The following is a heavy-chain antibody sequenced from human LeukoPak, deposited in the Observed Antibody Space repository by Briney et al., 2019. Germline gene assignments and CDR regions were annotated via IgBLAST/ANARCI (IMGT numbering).Heavy chain of an antibody. CDR1: GFTFSSYA. D-gene: IGHD3-10*01. CDR2: ISGSGGST. J-gene: IGHJ4*02. V-gene: IGHV3-23*01. CDR3: AKDFPLLLWFGESTSNYFDY. Sequence: GGSLRLSCAASGFTFSSYAMSWVRQAPGKGLEWVSAISGSGGSTYYADSVKGRFTISRDNSKNTLYLQMNSLRAEDTAVYYCAKDFPLLLWFGESTSNYFDYWGQGTLVTVSS.